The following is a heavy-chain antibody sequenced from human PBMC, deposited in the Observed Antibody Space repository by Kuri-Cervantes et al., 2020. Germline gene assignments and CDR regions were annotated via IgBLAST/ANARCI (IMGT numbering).Heavy chain of an antibody. Sequence: ESLKISCAASGFTFSSYAMHWVRQAPGKGLEWIGEINHSGSTNYNPSLKSRVTISVDTSKNQFSLKLSSVTAADTAVYYCARGLRRYFDWLVVFVAFDIWGQGTMVTVSS. CDR3: ARGLRRYFDWLVVFVAFDI. V-gene: IGHV4-34*01. D-gene: IGHD3-9*01. CDR1: GFTFSSYA. CDR2: INHSGST. J-gene: IGHJ3*02.